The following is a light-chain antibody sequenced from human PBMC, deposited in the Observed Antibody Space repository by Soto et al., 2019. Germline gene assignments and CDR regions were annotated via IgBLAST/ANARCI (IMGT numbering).Light chain of an antibody. CDR1: QSVSSN. J-gene: IGKJ1*01. CDR3: QQYGSSPPWT. V-gene: IGKV3-20*01. Sequence: EIVRTQSPATLSVSTGERATLSCRASQSVSSNLAWYQQKPGQAPRLLIYGASSRATGIPDRFSGSGSGTDFTLTISRLEPEDFAVYYCQQYGSSPPWTFGQGTK. CDR2: GAS.